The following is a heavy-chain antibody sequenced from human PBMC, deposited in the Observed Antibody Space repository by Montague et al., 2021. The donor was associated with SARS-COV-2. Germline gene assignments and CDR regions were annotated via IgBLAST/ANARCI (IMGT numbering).Heavy chain of an antibody. D-gene: IGHD3-9*01. V-gene: IGHV2-70*20. CDR2: IDWDDDK. J-gene: IGHJ6*02. CDR3: ARIPSLRYFDWSIXSGQLPGYYYYGMDV. Sequence: VKPTQTLPLTCTFSGFSLSTSGMCVSWVRQPPGKALEWLALIDWDDDKYYSTSLKTRLTISKDTSKNQVVLTMTNMDPVDTATYYCARIPSLRYFDWSIXSGQLPGYYYYGMDVWGQGTTVTVSS. CDR1: GFSLSTSGMC.